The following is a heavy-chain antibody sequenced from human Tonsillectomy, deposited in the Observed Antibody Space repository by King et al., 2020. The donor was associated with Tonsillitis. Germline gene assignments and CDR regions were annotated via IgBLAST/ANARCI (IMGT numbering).Heavy chain of an antibody. CDR3: ARVLSARNFDY. J-gene: IGHJ4*02. V-gene: IGHV4-30-4*01. CDR2: IYYSGRT. Sequence: QLQESGPGLVKPSQTLSLTCPVSCGSISSGDYYWSWISQPPGKGLEWIGDIYYSGRTYYNPSRKSRVTISVDTSKNQLPLKLGSVTAADTAVYYCARVLSARNFDYWGQGTLVTVSS. D-gene: IGHD1-26*01. CDR1: CGSISSGDYY.